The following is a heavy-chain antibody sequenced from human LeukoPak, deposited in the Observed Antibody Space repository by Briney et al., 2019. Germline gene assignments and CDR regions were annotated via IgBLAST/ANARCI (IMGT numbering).Heavy chain of an antibody. J-gene: IGHJ4*02. Sequence: GGSLRLSCAASGFTFSRYSMNWVRQAPGKGLEWVSSISISSNYIYYTDSVKGRCTISRDNGKNSLCLQMNSLRAEDTAVYYCAKDALYSSGYGPNDYWGQGTLVTVSS. CDR3: AKDALYSSGYGPNDY. V-gene: IGHV3-21*01. CDR2: ISISSNYI. CDR1: GFTFSRYS. D-gene: IGHD3-22*01.